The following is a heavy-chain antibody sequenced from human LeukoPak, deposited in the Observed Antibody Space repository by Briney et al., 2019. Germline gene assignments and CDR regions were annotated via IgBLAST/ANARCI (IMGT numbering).Heavy chain of an antibody. Sequence: PGGSLRLSCAASGFTFRNHAMSWVRQAPGKGLEWVSAIGDSGISTFYADSVKGRFTVSRDNSKNTLFLQMNSLRAEDTAVYYCAKDLFNTYGASLFDHWGQGTLVTVS. J-gene: IGHJ4*02. CDR2: IGDSGIST. D-gene: IGHD2-8*01. CDR3: AKDLFNTYGASLFDH. CDR1: GFTFRNHA. V-gene: IGHV3-23*01.